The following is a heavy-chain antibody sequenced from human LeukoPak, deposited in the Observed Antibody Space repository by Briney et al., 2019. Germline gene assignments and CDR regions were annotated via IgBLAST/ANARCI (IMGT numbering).Heavy chain of an antibody. CDR2: ISAYNGNT. D-gene: IGHD4-17*01. J-gene: IGHJ4*02. V-gene: IGHV1-18*01. CDR3: ARDRLGGDLTGESLY. CDR1: GYPFDNFG. Sequence: GGAVKVSCKASGYPFDNFGLTSVRQAPGQGLEWMGWISAYNGNTHYAQTFRDRLTMTTETSTRTAYLELRSLKSDDTAGYYCARDRLGGDLTGESLYWGQGTLVTVSS.